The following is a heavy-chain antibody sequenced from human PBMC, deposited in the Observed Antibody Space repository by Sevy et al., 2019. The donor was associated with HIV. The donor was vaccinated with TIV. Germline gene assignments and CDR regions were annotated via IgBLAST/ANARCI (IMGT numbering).Heavy chain of an antibody. J-gene: IGHJ5*02. D-gene: IGHD4-17*01. V-gene: IGHV5-51*01. CDR3: ARLGDSLDWFDP. CDR2: IYPGDPDT. Sequence: GESLKISCKGSGYKFSSSWIAWVRQMPGKGLEWMGSIYPGDPDTRYGPSFQGQVTISADKSINAAYLQWSGLKASDTAMYYCARLGDSLDWFDPWGKGTLVTVSS. CDR1: GYKFSSSW.